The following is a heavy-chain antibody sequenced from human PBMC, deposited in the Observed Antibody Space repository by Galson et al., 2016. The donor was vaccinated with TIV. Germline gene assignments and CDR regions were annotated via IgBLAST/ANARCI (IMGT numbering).Heavy chain of an antibody. CDR1: GYTFTGYY. V-gene: IGHV1-2*05. J-gene: IGHJ4*02. CDR2: VNPNGGGT. CDR3: ARGEFSYYEIVTQLDF. Sequence: SVKVSCKASGYTFTGYYLHWVRQAPGQGLEWMGRVNPNGGGTNYAQKFQGRVTMTRDTSISTAYMELSRLTSDDPGVYYCARGEFSYYEIVTQLDFWGQGTLVTVSS. D-gene: IGHD3-9*01.